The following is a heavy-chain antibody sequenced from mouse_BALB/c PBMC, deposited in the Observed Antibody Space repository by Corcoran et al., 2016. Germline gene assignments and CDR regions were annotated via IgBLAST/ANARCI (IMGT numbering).Heavy chain of an antibody. CDR3: AQRAEGYAYAMDY. CDR1: GFSLRTSGMG. J-gene: IGHJ4*01. V-gene: IGHV8-5*01. CDR2: IWWNDEK. D-gene: IGHD2-14*01. Sequence: QVTLKESGPGILKPSQTLSLTCSFSGFSLRTSGMGVGWIRQPSGKGLEWLAHIWWNDEKYYNPSLESQLTISKDTSRTQVFLNIASVDTADTATYFCAQRAEGYAYAMDYWGQGTSVTVSS.